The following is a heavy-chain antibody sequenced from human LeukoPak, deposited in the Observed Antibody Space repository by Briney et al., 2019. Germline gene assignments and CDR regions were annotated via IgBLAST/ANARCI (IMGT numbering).Heavy chain of an antibody. D-gene: IGHD3-10*02. Sequence: GGSLRLSCAASGFTFSDYEINWVRQALGKGLEWVSCISTSGSTTYYADSVKGRFTISRDNAKNSLFLQMNTLTVEDTAVYYCARGALHVFDYWGQGTPVTVSS. CDR3: ARGALHVFDY. J-gene: IGHJ4*02. CDR2: ISTSGSTT. CDR1: GFTFSDYE. V-gene: IGHV3-48*03.